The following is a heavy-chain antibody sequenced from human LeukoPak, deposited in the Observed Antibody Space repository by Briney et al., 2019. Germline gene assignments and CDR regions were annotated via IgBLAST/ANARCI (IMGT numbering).Heavy chain of an antibody. J-gene: IGHJ4*02. CDR3: TRQGGYSYGYPFDY. Sequence: GGSLRLSCAASGFTSSGSAIHWVRQASGKGLEWVGRIRSKANSYATAYAASVQGRFTISRDDSKNTAYLQMNSLKTEDTAVYYCTRQGGYSYGYPFDYWGQGTPVTVFS. CDR1: GFTSSGSA. V-gene: IGHV3-73*01. CDR2: IRSKANSYAT. D-gene: IGHD5-18*01.